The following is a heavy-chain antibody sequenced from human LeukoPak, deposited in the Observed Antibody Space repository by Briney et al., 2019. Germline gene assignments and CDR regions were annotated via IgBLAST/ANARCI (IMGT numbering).Heavy chain of an antibody. D-gene: IGHD3-3*01. Sequence: PGGSLRLSCAASGFTFSSYWMSWVRQAPGKGLEWVANIKQDGSEKYYVDSVKGRFTISRDNAKNSLYLQMSSLRAEDTAVYYCARDRYYDFWSGYYSYYYYYGMDVWGQGTTVTVSS. CDR3: ARDRYYDFWSGYYSYYYYYGMDV. CDR1: GFTFSSYW. J-gene: IGHJ6*02. V-gene: IGHV3-7*05. CDR2: IKQDGSEK.